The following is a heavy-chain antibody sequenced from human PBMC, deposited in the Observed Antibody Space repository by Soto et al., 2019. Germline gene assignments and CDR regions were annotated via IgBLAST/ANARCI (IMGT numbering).Heavy chain of an antibody. J-gene: IGHJ6*03. V-gene: IGHV1-8*01. CDR1: GYTFTSYD. CDR3: ARGPYYYYYMDV. Sequence: QVQLVQSGAEVKKPGASVKVSCKASGYTFTSYDINWVQQATGQGLEWMGWMNPNSGNTGYAQKFQGRLTMTRNTSISTAYMELSSLRSEDTAVYYCARGPYYYYYMDVWGKGTTVTVSS. CDR2: MNPNSGNT.